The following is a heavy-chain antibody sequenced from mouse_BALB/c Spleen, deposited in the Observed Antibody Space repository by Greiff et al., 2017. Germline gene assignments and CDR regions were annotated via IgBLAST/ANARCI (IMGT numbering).Heavy chain of an antibody. Sequence: QVQLKESGPGLVAPSQSLSITCTVSGFSLTSYDISWIRQPPGKGLEWLGVIWTGGGTNYNSAFMSRLSISKDNSKSQVFLKMNSLQTDDTAIYYCVRDGGYPNYYAMDYWGQGTSVTVSS. J-gene: IGHJ4*01. CDR1: GFSLTSYD. CDR3: VRDGGYPNYYAMDY. V-gene: IGHV2-9-2*01. D-gene: IGHD2-2*01. CDR2: IWTGGGT.